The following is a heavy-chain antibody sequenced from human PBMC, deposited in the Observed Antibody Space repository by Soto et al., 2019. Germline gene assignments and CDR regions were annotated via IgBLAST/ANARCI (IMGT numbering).Heavy chain of an antibody. J-gene: IGHJ4*02. Sequence: PGGSLRLSFAASGFTFSSYWMSWVRQAPGKGLEWVASIKQDGSEKYYADSVKGRFTISRDNSKNTLYLQMNSLRAEDTAVYYCAIRASYYDSSGYFDYWGQGTLVTVSS. CDR1: GFTFSSYW. CDR2: IKQDGSEK. V-gene: IGHV3-7*01. CDR3: AIRASYYDSSGYFDY. D-gene: IGHD3-22*01.